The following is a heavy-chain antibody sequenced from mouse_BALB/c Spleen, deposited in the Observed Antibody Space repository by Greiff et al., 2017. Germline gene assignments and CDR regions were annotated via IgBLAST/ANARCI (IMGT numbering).Heavy chain of an antibody. CDR1: GFTFSDYY. CDR2: ISDGGSYT. Sequence: DVMVVESGGGLVKPGGSLKLSCAASGFTFSDYYMYWVRQTPEKRLEWVATISDGGSYTYYPDSVKGRFPISRDNAKNNLYLQMSSLKSEDTAMYYCARDSRYDENAMDYWGQGTSVTVSS. V-gene: IGHV5-4*02. D-gene: IGHD2-14*01. CDR3: ARDSRYDENAMDY. J-gene: IGHJ4*01.